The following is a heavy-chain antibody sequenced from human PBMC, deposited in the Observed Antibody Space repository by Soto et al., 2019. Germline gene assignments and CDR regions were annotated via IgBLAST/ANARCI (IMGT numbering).Heavy chain of an antibody. D-gene: IGHD6-19*01. Sequence: QVHLVQSGAEVKKPGASVKVYCAASGYTFSNYGIHWVRQAPGQRLEWMGWINAGNGNTKYSEKFQGRVTMTRDTSASTAYMELSSLRSEDTAVYFCARSGYSSGWYHWYFDFWGRGTLVTVSS. CDR3: ARSGYSSGWYHWYFDF. CDR1: GYTFSNYG. CDR2: INAGNGNT. J-gene: IGHJ2*01. V-gene: IGHV1-3*01.